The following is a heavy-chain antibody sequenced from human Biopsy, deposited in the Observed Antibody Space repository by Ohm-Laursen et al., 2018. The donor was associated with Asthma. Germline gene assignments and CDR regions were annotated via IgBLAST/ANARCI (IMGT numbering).Heavy chain of an antibody. V-gene: IGHV1-18*01. J-gene: IGHJ6*02. Sequence: ASVKVSCKSSGYTFNSAGITWVRQAPGQGLEWMGWISVYNGNTRVAQKLQDRVTMITVTSTSTAYMELRSLRSDDTAVYFCARAVDYSHYYGIDVWGQGTTVTVS. CDR2: ISVYNGNT. D-gene: IGHD3-10*01. CDR3: ARAVDYSHYYGIDV. CDR1: GYTFNSAG.